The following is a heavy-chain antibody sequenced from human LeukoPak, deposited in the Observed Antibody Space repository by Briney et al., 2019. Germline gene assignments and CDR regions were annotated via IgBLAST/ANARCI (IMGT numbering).Heavy chain of an antibody. Sequence: GASVKVSCKASGGTFSSYAISWVRQAPGQGLEWMGRIIPILGIANYAQKFQGRVTITTDESTSTAYMELSSLRSEDTAVYYCARDRGDGYNFPYYYMDVWGKGTTVTVSS. CDR2: IIPILGIA. D-gene: IGHD5-24*01. CDR3: ARDRGDGYNFPYYYMDV. V-gene: IGHV1-69*04. J-gene: IGHJ6*03. CDR1: GGTFSSYA.